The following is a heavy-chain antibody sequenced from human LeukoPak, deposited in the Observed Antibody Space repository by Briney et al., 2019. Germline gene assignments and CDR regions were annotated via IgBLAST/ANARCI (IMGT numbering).Heavy chain of an antibody. CDR2: INSDGSAT. Sequence: GGSLRLSCAASGFTFTNYWMHWVRQAPGKGLVWVSYINSDGSATKYADSVKGRFTISRDNAMNTLYLQMNSLRVEDTAVYYCARDPRNVGLAPWGQGTLVTVSS. J-gene: IGHJ5*02. CDR1: GFTFTNYW. CDR3: ARDPRNVGLAP. D-gene: IGHD2-15*01. V-gene: IGHV3-74*03.